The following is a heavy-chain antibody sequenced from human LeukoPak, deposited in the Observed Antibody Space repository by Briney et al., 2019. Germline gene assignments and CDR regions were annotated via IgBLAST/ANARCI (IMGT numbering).Heavy chain of an antibody. Sequence: GGSLRLSCTASGFTFSNYGLHWVRQAPGKGLEWVAFIQYDAGNEYYGDSVEGRFTVSRDNSKNTLYLQMSSLEIEDTALYYCAKGTAGFLEDGVDVWGKGTTVTVSS. CDR2: IQYDAGNE. J-gene: IGHJ6*04. CDR1: GFTFSNYG. D-gene: IGHD3-3*01. CDR3: AKGTAGFLEDGVDV. V-gene: IGHV3-30*02.